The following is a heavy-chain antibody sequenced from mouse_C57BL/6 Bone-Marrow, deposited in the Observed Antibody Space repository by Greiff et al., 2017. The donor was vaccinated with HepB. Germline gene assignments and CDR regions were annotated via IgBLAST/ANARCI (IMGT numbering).Heavy chain of an antibody. CDR1: GYTFTSYG. CDR3: ARPHHYYGSSSFAY. Sequence: VQLQQSGAELARPGASVKLSCKASGYTFTSYGISWVKQRTGQGLEWIGEIYPRSGNTYYNEKFKGKATLTADKSSSTAYMELRSLTSEDSAVYFCARPHHYYGSSSFAYWGQGTLVTVSA. J-gene: IGHJ3*01. V-gene: IGHV1-81*01. D-gene: IGHD1-1*01. CDR2: IYPRSGNT.